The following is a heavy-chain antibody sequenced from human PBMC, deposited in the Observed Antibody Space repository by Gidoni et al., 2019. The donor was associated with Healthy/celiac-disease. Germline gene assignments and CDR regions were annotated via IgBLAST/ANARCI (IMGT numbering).Heavy chain of an antibody. CDR1: GYTFTSDG. Sequence: QVQLVQSGAEVKKPGASVKVSCKASGYTFTSDGISWVRKAPGQGLEWMGWSSAYNGNTNYAKKLKGRVTMTTDTSTSTAYMELRSLRSDDTAVYYWARERGYDYVGGSPGGDYWGQGTLVTVSS. CDR3: ARERGYDYVGGSPGGDY. CDR2: SSAYNGNT. D-gene: IGHD3-16*01. V-gene: IGHV1-18*01. J-gene: IGHJ4*02.